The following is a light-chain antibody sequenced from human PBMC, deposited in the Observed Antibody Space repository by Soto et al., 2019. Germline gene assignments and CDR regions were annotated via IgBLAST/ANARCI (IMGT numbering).Light chain of an antibody. CDR2: DAS. V-gene: IGKV1-5*01. CDR3: QQYGSYWT. J-gene: IGKJ1*01. Sequence: DTQMTQSPSTLSASVGDRVTITCRASQRISSWLAWYQQKPGKAPKLLIYDASNLKSGVPSRFSGSGSGTEFSLTINSLQPDDFATYYCQQYGSYWTFGQGTKVDIK. CDR1: QRISSW.